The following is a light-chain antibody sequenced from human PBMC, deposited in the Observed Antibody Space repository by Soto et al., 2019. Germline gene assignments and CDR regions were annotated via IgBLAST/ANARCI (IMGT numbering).Light chain of an antibody. J-gene: IGLJ1*01. Sequence: QSVLTQPASVSGSPGQSITISCTGTSSDVGGYNYVPWYQQHPGKDPKLMIYDVSNRPSGVFNRFSCSKSGNTASLTISGLQAEDEADYYCSSYTSSSTRVFGTGTKVTVL. CDR3: SSYTSSSTRV. V-gene: IGLV2-14*01. CDR1: SSDVGGYNY. CDR2: DVS.